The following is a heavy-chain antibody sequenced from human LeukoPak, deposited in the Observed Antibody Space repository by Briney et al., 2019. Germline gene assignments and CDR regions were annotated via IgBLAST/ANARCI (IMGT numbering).Heavy chain of an antibody. D-gene: IGHD3-3*01. V-gene: IGHV3-11*04. Sequence: GGSLRLSCSASGFTFSDYYMSWIRQAPGKGLEWVSYISSSGSTIYYADSVKGRFTIPRDNAKNSLYLQMNSLRAEDTAVYYCARAGHVDFYYYYYMDVWGKGTTVTVSS. CDR1: GFTFSDYY. J-gene: IGHJ6*03. CDR2: ISSSGSTI. CDR3: ARAGHVDFYYYYYMDV.